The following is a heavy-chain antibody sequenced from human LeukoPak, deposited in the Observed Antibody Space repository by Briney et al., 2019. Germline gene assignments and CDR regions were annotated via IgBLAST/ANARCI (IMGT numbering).Heavy chain of an antibody. Sequence: SETLSLTCTVSGGSISSYYWSWIRQPPGKGLEWIGYIYYSGSTNYNPSLKSRVTISVDTSKNQFSLELSSVTAADTAVYYCARAAAAETFDYWGQGTLVTVSS. D-gene: IGHD6-13*01. CDR3: ARAAAAETFDY. V-gene: IGHV4-59*01. J-gene: IGHJ4*02. CDR2: IYYSGST. CDR1: GGSISSYY.